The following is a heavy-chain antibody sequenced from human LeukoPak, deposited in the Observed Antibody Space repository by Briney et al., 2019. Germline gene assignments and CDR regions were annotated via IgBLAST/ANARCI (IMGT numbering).Heavy chain of an antibody. V-gene: IGHV4-59*01. CDR2: IYYSGSI. CDR3: ARGQGYYGSGSYWFDP. J-gene: IGHJ5*02. D-gene: IGHD3-10*01. Sequence: KSSETLSLTCTVSAGSISSYYWSWVRQPPGKGLEWIGYIYYSGSINYNPSLKSRVTISVDTSKNQFSLKLSSVTAADTAVYYCARGQGYYGSGSYWFDPWGQGTLVTVSS. CDR1: AGSISSYY.